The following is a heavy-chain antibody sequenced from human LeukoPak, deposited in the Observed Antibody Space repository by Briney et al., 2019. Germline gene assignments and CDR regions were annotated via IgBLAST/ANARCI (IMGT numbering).Heavy chain of an antibody. J-gene: IGHJ6*03. Sequence: PWASVKVSCKGSGYTLTESSMHWVRQAPGKGLEWMGGSDPEDGEAIYAQKFQGRVTITEDTATDTAHMELSSLRSEDTAVYYCATMHGDHVFYYYMDVWGKGTTVTVSS. CDR2: SDPEDGEA. CDR3: ATMHGDHVFYYYMDV. CDR1: GYTLTESS. V-gene: IGHV1-24*01. D-gene: IGHD4-17*01.